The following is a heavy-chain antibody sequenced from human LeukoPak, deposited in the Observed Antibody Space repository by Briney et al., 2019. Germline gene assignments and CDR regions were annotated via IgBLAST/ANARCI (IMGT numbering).Heavy chain of an antibody. J-gene: IGHJ4*02. V-gene: IGHV1-2*02. CDR1: GYTFTGYY. CDR3: ARSMRGIAAAGTIPYDY. Sequence: ASVKVSCKASGYTFTGYYMHWVRQAPGQGLEWMGWINPNSGGTNYAQKFQGRVTMTRDTSISTAYMGLSRLRSDDTAVYYCARSMRGIAAAGTIPYDYWGQVTLVTVSS. CDR2: INPNSGGT. D-gene: IGHD6-13*01.